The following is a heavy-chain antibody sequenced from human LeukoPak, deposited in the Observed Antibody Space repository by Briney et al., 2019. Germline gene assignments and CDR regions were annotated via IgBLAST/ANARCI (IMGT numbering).Heavy chain of an antibody. V-gene: IGHV4-39*01. CDR3: ASFGGTIAVVMY. CDR1: GGSISSSSYY. CDR2: IYYSGST. D-gene: IGHD3-22*01. Sequence: SETLSLTCTVSGGSISSSSYYWGWIRQPPGKGLEWIGSIYYSGSTYYNPSLKSRVTISVDTSKNQFSLKLSSVTAADTAVYYCASFGGTIAVVMYWGQGTLVTVSS. J-gene: IGHJ4*02.